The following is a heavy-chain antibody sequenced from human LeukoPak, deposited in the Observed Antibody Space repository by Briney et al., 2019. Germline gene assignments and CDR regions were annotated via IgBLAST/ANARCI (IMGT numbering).Heavy chain of an antibody. CDR1: GGSINSRSDY. CDR3: ARRPGEYGGNDFDY. D-gene: IGHD4/OR15-4a*01. CDR2: IYYSGST. Sequence: SETLSLTCTVSGGSINSRSDYWGWIRQPPGKGLEWIGSIYYSGSTHYNPSLKSRVTMSIDTSKNQFSLKLSSVTAADTAVYYCARRPGEYGGNDFDYWGQGTLVTVSS. J-gene: IGHJ4*02. V-gene: IGHV4-39*01.